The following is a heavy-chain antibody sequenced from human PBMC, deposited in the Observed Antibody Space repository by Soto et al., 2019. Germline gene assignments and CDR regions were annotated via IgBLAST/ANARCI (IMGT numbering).Heavy chain of an antibody. D-gene: IGHD3-22*01. V-gene: IGHV4-4*07. CDR2: IYTSGST. J-gene: IGHJ5*02. CDR1: GGSISSYY. Sequence: QVQLQESGPGLVKPSETLSLTCTVSGGSISSYYWSWIRQPAGKGLEWIGRIYTSGSTNYNPSLRSRVTMSVDTSKNQFSLKLSSVTAADTAVYYCARGPHYYDSSGYYRWGQGTLVPVSS. CDR3: ARGPHYYDSSGYYR.